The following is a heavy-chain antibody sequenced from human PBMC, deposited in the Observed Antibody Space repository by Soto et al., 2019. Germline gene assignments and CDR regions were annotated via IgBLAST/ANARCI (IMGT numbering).Heavy chain of an antibody. J-gene: IGHJ5*02. CDR1: GFTFDDYA. D-gene: IGHD2-15*01. CDR2: ISWNSGSI. CDR3: AKGSAKGRAWNWFDP. V-gene: IGHV3-9*01. Sequence: SLRLSCAASGFTFDDYAMHWVRQAPGKGLEWVSGISWNSGSIGYADSVKGRFTISRDNAKNSLYLQMNSLRAEDTALYYCAKGSAKGRAWNWFDPWGQGTLVTVSS.